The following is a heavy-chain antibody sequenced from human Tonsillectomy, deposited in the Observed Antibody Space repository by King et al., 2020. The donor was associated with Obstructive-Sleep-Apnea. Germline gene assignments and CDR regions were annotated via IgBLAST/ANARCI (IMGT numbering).Heavy chain of an antibody. CDR2: IKSKTDGGTT. J-gene: IGHJ4*02. CDR3: ATYGSGRKFDY. V-gene: IGHV3-15*01. D-gene: IGHD3-10*01. Sequence: VQLVESGGGLVKPGGSLRLSCAASGFTFSNAWMNWVRQTPGKGLEWVGRIKSKTDGGTTDYAAPVRGRFTISRDDSKNTLYVQMNSLKTEDTAVYYCATYGSGRKFDYWGQGTLVTVSS. CDR1: GFTFSNAW.